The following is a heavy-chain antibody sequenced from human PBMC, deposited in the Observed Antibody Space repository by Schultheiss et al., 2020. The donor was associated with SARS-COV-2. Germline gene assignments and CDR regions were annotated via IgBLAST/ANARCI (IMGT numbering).Heavy chain of an antibody. D-gene: IGHD2-15*01. V-gene: IGHV4-30-4*01. CDR1: GGSISSGDYY. CDR2: IYYSGST. CDR3: ASTSDIVVAVATA. Sequence: SETLSLTCTVSGGSISSGDYYWSWIRQPPGKGLEWIGYIYYSGSTNYNPSLKSRVTISADTSKNQFSLKLRSVTATDTAVYYCASTSDIVVAVATAWGQGTLVTVSS. J-gene: IGHJ1*01.